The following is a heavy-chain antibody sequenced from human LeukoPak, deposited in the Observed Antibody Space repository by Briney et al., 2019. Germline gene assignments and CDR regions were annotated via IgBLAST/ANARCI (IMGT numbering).Heavy chain of an antibody. J-gene: IGHJ3*02. CDR1: GFTFSRYS. V-gene: IGHV3-48*01. CDR3: AREGPYDAFDI. Sequence: GGSLRLSCAASGFTFSRYSMNWVRQAPGKGLEWVSYISSSGSTIYYADSVRGRFTSSRDNAKNSLYLQMNSLRAEDTAVYYCAREGPYDAFDIWGQGTMVTVSS. CDR2: ISSSGSTI.